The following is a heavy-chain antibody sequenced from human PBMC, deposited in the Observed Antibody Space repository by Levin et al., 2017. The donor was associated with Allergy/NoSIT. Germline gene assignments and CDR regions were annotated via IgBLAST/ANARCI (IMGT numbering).Heavy chain of an antibody. J-gene: IGHJ5*01. Sequence: SQTLSLTCTVSSGSISSGHYYWSWIRQHPGKGLEWIGHIYYSGATYYNPSLRSRVSISGETYTNQFSLKLTPVTAADTAVYYCARIRNAGGKGWFDSWGQGTLVTVSS. CDR3: ARIRNAGGKGWFDS. CDR2: IYYSGAT. CDR1: SGSISSGHYY. V-gene: IGHV4-31*02. D-gene: IGHD4-23*01.